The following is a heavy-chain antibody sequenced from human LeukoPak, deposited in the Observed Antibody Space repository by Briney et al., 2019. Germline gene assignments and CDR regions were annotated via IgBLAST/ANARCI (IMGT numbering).Heavy chain of an antibody. CDR3: ARDDYYDVSGLDY. Sequence: GGSLRLSCAASGFTFSDYYMSWIRQAPGKGLEWVSYISSSSSYTNYADSVKGRFTISRDNSKNMFYLQMNSLRAEDTAVYYCARDDYYDVSGLDYWGQGTLVTVSS. D-gene: IGHD3-22*01. CDR1: GFTFSDYY. J-gene: IGHJ4*02. CDR2: ISSSSSYT. V-gene: IGHV3-11*05.